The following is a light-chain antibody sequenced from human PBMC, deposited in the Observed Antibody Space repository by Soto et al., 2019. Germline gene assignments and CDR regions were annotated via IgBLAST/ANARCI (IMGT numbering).Light chain of an antibody. Sequence: EIVLTQSPGTLSVSPGDRVTLSCRASQSISINLAWYQHKPGQAPRLLIHGASTRATGIPARFSGSGSGTDFTLTISSLEPEDFAVYYCQQRSNWPVTFGPGTKVDIK. V-gene: IGKV3-11*01. CDR2: GAS. CDR3: QQRSNWPVT. CDR1: QSISIN. J-gene: IGKJ3*01.